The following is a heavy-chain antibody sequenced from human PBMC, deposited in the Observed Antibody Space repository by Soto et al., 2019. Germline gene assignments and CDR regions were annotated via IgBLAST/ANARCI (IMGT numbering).Heavy chain of an antibody. Sequence: QVQLVQSGAEVKKPGSSVKVSCKASGGTFNNQAISWVRQAPGQGLEWMGGIIPIFPTANYAQKFQGRVTITTDKSASTAYMELSSLRSEDTAVFYCARGTPDANRYYGMDVWGQGTTVTVSS. CDR3: ARGTPDANRYYGMDV. J-gene: IGHJ6*02. D-gene: IGHD7-27*01. CDR1: GGTFNNQA. CDR2: IIPIFPTA. V-gene: IGHV1-69*06.